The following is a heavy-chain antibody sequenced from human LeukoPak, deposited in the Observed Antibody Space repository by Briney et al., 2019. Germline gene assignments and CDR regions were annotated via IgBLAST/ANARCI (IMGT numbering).Heavy chain of an antibody. CDR3: ARDYSGYDWDWYFDL. Sequence: SETLSLTCTVSGGSISSYYWSWILQPAGKGLEWIGRIYTSGSTNYNPSLKSRVTMSVGTSKNQFSLKLSSVTAADTAVYYCARDYSGYDWDWYFDLWGRGTLVTVSS. D-gene: IGHD5-12*01. J-gene: IGHJ2*01. CDR2: IYTSGST. V-gene: IGHV4-4*07. CDR1: GGSISSYY.